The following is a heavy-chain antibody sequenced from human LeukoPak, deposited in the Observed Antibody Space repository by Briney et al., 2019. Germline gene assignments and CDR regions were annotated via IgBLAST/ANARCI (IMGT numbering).Heavy chain of an antibody. CDR2: INTNTGNP. J-gene: IGHJ3*02. D-gene: IGHD6-13*01. Sequence: ASVKVSCKASGYTFTSYDINWVRQATGQGLEWMGWINTNTGNPTYAQGFTGRFVFSLDTSVSTAYLQISSLKAEDTAVYYCARDVEAAAGIPDAFDIWGQGTMVTVSS. CDR3: ARDVEAAAGIPDAFDI. V-gene: IGHV7-4-1*02. CDR1: GYTFTSYD.